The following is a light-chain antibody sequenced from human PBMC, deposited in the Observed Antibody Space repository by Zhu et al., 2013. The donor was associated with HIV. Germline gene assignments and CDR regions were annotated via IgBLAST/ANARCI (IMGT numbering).Light chain of an antibody. CDR3: QQYHNWPPLT. V-gene: IGKV3-20*01. J-gene: IGKJ4*01. CDR1: QSVSSSY. CDR2: DAS. Sequence: EIVLTQSPGTLSLSPGERATLSCRASQSVSSSYLAWYQQKPGQAPGLLIYDASTRATGIPDRFSGSGSGTDFTLTISRLEPEDFAVYYCQQYHNWPPLTFGGGTKVDIK.